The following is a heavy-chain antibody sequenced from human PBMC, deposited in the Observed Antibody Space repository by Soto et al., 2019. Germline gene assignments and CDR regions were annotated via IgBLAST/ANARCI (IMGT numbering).Heavy chain of an antibody. D-gene: IGHD4-17*01. CDR3: ARSNGEDNYYCYYMDV. CDR1: GYTFTSYD. CDR2: MNPNSGNT. J-gene: IGHJ6*03. V-gene: IGHV1-8*01. Sequence: QVQLVQSGAEVKKPGASVKVSCKASGYTFTSYDINWVRQATGQGLEWMGWMNPNSGNTGYAQKFQGRVTMTRNTSISTAYMELSSLRSEDTAVYYCARSNGEDNYYCYYMDVWGKGTTVTVSS.